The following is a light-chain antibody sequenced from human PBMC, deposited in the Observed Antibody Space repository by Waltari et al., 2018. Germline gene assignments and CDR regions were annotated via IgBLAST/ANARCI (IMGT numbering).Light chain of an antibody. J-gene: IGLJ2*01. CDR3: SSYGGSNNFAV. V-gene: IGLV2-8*01. Sequence: QSALTQPPSASGSPGQSVTISCTGTSSDVGAYDYVSWYQQHPGKAPKFIIYDVNKRPSGVPDRFSGAKSGHTASLTVSGLQAEDEADYYCSSYGGSNNFAVFGGGTKLTVL. CDR1: SSDVGAYDY. CDR2: DVN.